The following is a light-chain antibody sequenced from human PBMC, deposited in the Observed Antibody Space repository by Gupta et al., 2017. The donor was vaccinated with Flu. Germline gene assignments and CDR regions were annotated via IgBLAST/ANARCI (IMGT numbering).Light chain of an antibody. CDR1: RSIGDW. V-gene: IGKV1-5*03. CDR2: KAS. Sequence: DVRMTQSPSTLSASVGDRVTITCRASRSIGDWLAWYQQRPGKAPKVLISKASHLESGVPSRFSGSGSGTEFTLTISSLQPEDFATYYCQQDYDMFTFGQGTKLQI. J-gene: IGKJ2*01. CDR3: QQDYDMFT.